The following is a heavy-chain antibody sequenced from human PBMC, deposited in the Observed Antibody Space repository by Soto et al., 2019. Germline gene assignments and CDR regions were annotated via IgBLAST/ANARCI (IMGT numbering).Heavy chain of an antibody. Sequence: PGGSLRLSCAASGFTFDDYTMHWVRQAPGKGLEWVSLISWDGGSTYYADSVKGRFTISRDNAKSSLYLQMNSLRDEDTAVYYCARDFRERALDCWGQGTLVTVSS. CDR3: ARDFRERALDC. V-gene: IGHV3-43*01. D-gene: IGHD6-25*01. CDR2: ISWDGGST. CDR1: GFTFDDYT. J-gene: IGHJ4*02.